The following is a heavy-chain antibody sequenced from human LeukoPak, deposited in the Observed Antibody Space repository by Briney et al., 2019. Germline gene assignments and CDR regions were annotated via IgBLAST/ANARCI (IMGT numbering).Heavy chain of an antibody. CDR1: PFTVSSNY. CDR2: IHSDGTT. D-gene: IGHD2-15*01. J-gene: IGHJ5*02. V-gene: IGHV3-53*01. CDR3: ARDLRVFGGSLHNWFDP. Sequence: GGSLRLSCAASPFTVSSNYMSWVRQAPGKGLEWVSIIHSDGTTNYADSVKGRFTISRDNSKNTLYLHMTSLRAEDTAVYYCARDLRVFGGSLHNWFDPWGQGTLVTVSS.